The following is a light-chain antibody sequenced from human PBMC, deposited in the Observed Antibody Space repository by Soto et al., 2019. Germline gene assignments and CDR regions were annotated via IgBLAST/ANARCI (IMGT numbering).Light chain of an antibody. V-gene: IGKV3-11*01. CDR2: DAS. CDR1: QSVSNF. CDR3: QQRSIWPPWT. Sequence: EIVVTQSRATLSLSRGERATLTCGASQSVSNFLAWYQHKPGQAPRLLIYDASIRATGVPARFSGSGSGTDFSLTISSLEPEDFAIYYCQQRSIWPPWTFGQGTKVDIK. J-gene: IGKJ1*01.